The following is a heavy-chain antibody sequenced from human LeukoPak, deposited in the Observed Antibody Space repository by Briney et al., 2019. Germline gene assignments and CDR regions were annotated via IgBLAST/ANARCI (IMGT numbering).Heavy chain of an antibody. J-gene: IGHJ4*03. Sequence: GGSLRLSCAASGFTFSSYSMHWVRQAPGKGLEWVSHINSDGSNAAYADSVKGRFTISRDNSQNTLCLQMNSLRAEDTAVYYCARGLSGTDEGGQGTLVTVSS. D-gene: IGHD2-8*01. CDR1: GFTFSSYS. V-gene: IGHV3-74*01. CDR3: ARGLSGTDE. CDR2: INSDGSNA.